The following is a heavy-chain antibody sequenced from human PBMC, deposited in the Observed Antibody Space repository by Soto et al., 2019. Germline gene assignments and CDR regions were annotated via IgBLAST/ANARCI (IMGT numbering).Heavy chain of an antibody. J-gene: IGHJ4*02. V-gene: IGHV4-30-4*01. CDR1: GGSISSGDYY. CDR3: ARGGNGYYILTGFSLHY. Sequence: SETLSLTCTVSGGSISSGDYYWSWIRQPPGKGLEWIGYSYYSGYTYYNPSLKSRVTISVDTSKNQFSLKLSSVTAADTAVYYCARGGNGYYILTGFSLHYWGQGTLVTVSS. CDR2: SYYSGYT. D-gene: IGHD3-9*01.